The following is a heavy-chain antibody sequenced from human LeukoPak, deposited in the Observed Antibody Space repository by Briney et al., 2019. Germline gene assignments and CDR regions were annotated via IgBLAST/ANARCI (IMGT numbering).Heavy chain of an antibody. CDR1: GGSISSYY. CDR2: IYYSGST. Sequence: SETLSLTCTVSGGSISSYYWSWIRQPPGKGLEWIGYIYYSGSTNYNPSLKSRVTISVDTSKNQFSLKLSSVTAADTAVYYCARSRGFLEWLQGSGDAFDIWGQGTMVTVSS. J-gene: IGHJ3*02. V-gene: IGHV4-59*01. D-gene: IGHD3-3*01. CDR3: ARSRGFLEWLQGSGDAFDI.